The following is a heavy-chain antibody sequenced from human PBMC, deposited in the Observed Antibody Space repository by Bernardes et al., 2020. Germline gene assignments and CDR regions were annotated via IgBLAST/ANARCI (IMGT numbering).Heavy chain of an antibody. CDR3: VRDVGGTDWRFGFDV. V-gene: IGHV3-7*01. J-gene: IGHJ3*01. Sequence: GWSLSLSCAASGFTFSSYWMSWVRQAPGKGLEWVANIKQDGSEKYYVDSVKGRFTISRDNAKNSLYLHINTLRVEDTAVYYCVRDVGGTDWRFGFDVWGPGTTVHVSS. CDR1: GFTFSSYW. CDR2: IKQDGSEK. D-gene: IGHD3-9*01.